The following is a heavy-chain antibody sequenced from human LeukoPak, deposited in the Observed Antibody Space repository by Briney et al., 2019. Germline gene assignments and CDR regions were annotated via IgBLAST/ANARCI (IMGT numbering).Heavy chain of an antibody. CDR2: IYPGDSDT. CDR1: GYSFASYW. Sequence: GESLKISCKASGYSFASYWIGWVRQMPGKGLEWMGIIYPGDSDTRYGPSFQGQVTISAEKSISTAYLQWNSLKTSDTASYYCARRPSSGYYGSHFDYWGQGTLVTVSS. D-gene: IGHD3-22*01. J-gene: IGHJ4*02. V-gene: IGHV5-51*01. CDR3: ARRPSSGYYGSHFDY.